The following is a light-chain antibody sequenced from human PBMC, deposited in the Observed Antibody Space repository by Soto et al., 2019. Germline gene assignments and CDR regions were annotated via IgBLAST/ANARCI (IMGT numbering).Light chain of an antibody. J-gene: IGLJ2*01. CDR2: EDT. CDR1: SSDVGSYNL. Sequence: QSVLTQPASVSGSPGQSITISCTGTSSDVGSYNLVSWFQQHPGKAPKLMIYEDTKRPSGVSNRFSGSKSGNTASLTISGLQAEDEADYCSSYAGTSTYVVFGGGTKLTVL. V-gene: IGLV2-23*01. CDR3: SSYAGTSTYVV.